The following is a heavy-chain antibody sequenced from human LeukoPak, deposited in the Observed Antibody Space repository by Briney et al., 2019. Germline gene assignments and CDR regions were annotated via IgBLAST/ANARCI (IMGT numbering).Heavy chain of an antibody. D-gene: IGHD6-19*01. CDR1: GFTFSSYW. J-gene: IGHJ4*02. CDR2: INSDGSST. CDR3: ARSAADSSGWPYYFDY. V-gene: IGHV3-74*01. Sequence: PGGSLRLSCAASGFTFSSYWMHWVRQAPGKGLVWVSRINSDGSSTSYADSVKGRFTISRDNSKNTLYLQMNSLRAEDTAVYYCARSAADSSGWPYYFDYWGQGTLVTVSS.